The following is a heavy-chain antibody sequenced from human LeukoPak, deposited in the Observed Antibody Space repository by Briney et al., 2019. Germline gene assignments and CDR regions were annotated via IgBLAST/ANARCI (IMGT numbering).Heavy chain of an antibody. CDR3: ARSSIGGYSARFDP. J-gene: IGHJ5*02. V-gene: IGHV4-59*01. Sequence: SETLSLTCTVSGGSISSYYWSWIRQPPGKGLEWIGYIYYSGSTNYNPSLKSRVTISVDTSKNQFSLNLSSVTAADTAVYYCARSSIGGYSARFDPWGQGTLVTVSS. D-gene: IGHD3-10*01. CDR2: IYYSGST. CDR1: GGSISSYY.